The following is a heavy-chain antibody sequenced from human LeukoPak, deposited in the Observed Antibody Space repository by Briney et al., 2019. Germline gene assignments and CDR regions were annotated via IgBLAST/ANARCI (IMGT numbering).Heavy chain of an antibody. D-gene: IGHD4-11*01. J-gene: IGHJ4*02. CDR3: ARDLQGSSTFDY. V-gene: IGHV1-46*01. CDR2: ISPSGGST. Sequence: ASVKVSCKASGYTFTGYYMHWVRQAPGQGLEWMGIISPSGGSTTYAQKFQGRVTMTRDTSTNTVYMELSSLRSDDTAVYYCARDLQGSSTFDYWGQGTLVTSST. CDR1: GYTFTGYY.